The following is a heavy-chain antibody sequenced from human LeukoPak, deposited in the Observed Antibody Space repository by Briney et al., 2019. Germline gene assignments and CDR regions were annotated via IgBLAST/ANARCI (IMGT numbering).Heavy chain of an antibody. CDR2: ISAYNGDT. CDR1: GYTFASYG. D-gene: IGHD5-12*01. Sequence: ASVKVSRKASGYTFASYGINWVRQAPGQGLEWMGWISAYNGDTIYAQKLQGRVTMTTDTSTSTAYMDLRSLRSDDTAVYYCARRARRLGYDLGYFDYWGQGTLVTVSS. CDR3: ARRARRLGYDLGYFDY. V-gene: IGHV1-18*01. J-gene: IGHJ4*02.